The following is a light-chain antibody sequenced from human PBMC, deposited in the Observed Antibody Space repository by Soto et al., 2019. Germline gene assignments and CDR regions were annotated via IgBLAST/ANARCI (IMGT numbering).Light chain of an antibody. CDR2: KAS. Sequence: DIQMTQSPSTPSGSVGDRVTNTCRAGQTISSWLAWYQQKPGKAPKLLIYKASTLKSGVPSRFSGSGSGTEFTLTISSLQPDDFATYYCQQYNSYSTFGQGTKVDIK. CDR3: QQYNSYST. V-gene: IGKV1-5*03. J-gene: IGKJ1*01. CDR1: QTISSW.